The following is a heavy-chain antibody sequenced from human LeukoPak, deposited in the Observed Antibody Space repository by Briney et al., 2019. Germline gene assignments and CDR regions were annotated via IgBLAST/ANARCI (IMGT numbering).Heavy chain of an antibody. CDR3: ARHFSNGDYGYDY. CDR1: GGSIGSYY. Sequence: SETLSLTCTVSGGSIGSYYWSWIRQPPGKGLEWIGYIYYSGSTNYNPSLKSRVTISVDTSKNQFSLKLSSVTAADTAVYYCARHFSNGDYGYDYWGQGTLVTVSS. CDR2: IYYSGST. J-gene: IGHJ4*02. D-gene: IGHD4-17*01. V-gene: IGHV4-59*08.